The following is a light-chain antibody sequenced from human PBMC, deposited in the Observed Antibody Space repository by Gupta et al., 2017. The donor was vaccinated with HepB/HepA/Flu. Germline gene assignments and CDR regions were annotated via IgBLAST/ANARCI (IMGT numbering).Light chain of an antibody. CDR3: AAWDDSLSGRWV. V-gene: IGLV1-47*01. Sequence: QSVLTQPPSASGTPGQRVTTSCSGSSSNIGSNYVYWYQQLPGTAPKLLIYRNNQRPSGVPDRFSGSKSGTSASLAISGLRSEDEADYYCAAWDDSLSGRWVFGGGTKLTVL. CDR1: SSNIGSNY. CDR2: RNN. J-gene: IGLJ3*02.